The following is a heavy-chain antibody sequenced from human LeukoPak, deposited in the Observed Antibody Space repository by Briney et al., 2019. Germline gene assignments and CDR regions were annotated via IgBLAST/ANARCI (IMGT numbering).Heavy chain of an antibody. CDR3: ARDIQLPNGFDY. J-gene: IGHJ4*02. CDR1: GYTFTGYY. Sequence: ASVKVSCKXSGYTFTGYYMHWVRQAPGQGLEWMGWINPNSGGTNYAQKFQGRVTMTRDTSISTAYMELSRLRSDDTAVYYWARDIQLPNGFDYWGQGTLVTVSS. V-gene: IGHV1-2*02. D-gene: IGHD5-18*01. CDR2: INPNSGGT.